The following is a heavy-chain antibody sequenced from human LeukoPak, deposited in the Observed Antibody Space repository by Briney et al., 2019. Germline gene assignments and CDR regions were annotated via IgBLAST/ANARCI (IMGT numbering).Heavy chain of an antibody. D-gene: IGHD3-10*01. Sequence: SETLSPTCTVSGGSISSGSYFWGWIRQPPGKGLEWIGSIYYSGSTYYNPSLKSRVTISVDTSKNQFSLKLSSVTATDTAVYYCASPRGVINADAFEIWGQGTMVTVSS. CDR1: GGSISSGSYF. CDR2: IYYSGST. CDR3: ASPRGVINADAFEI. V-gene: IGHV4-39*01. J-gene: IGHJ3*02.